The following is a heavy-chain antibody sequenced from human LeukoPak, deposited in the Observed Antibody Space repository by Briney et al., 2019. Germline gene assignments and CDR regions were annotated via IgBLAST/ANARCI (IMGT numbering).Heavy chain of an antibody. J-gene: IGHJ4*02. V-gene: IGHV1-46*01. D-gene: IGHD4-17*01. Sequence: PRASVKVSCKASGYTFTGYYMHWVRQAPGQGLEWMGMINPSGGSTSYAQKFQGRVTMTRDMSTSTVYMELSSLRSEDTAVYYCARRHARATIPTVTIDFDYWGQGTLVTVSS. CDR1: GYTFTGYY. CDR2: INPSGGST. CDR3: ARRHARATIPTVTIDFDY.